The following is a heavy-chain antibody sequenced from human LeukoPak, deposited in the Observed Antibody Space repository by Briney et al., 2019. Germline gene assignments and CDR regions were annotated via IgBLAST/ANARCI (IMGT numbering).Heavy chain of an antibody. CDR2: ISGDAVTS. J-gene: IGHJ4*02. Sequence: AGGSLRLSCAASGFTFKNYAMNWVRQSPGQGLEWVSTISGDAVTSWYADSVKGRFTISRDNSRNTMYLQMNSLRVEDTAVYYCVKDYQVGNSPAFGDYWGQGTLVTISS. D-gene: IGHD1-26*01. V-gene: IGHV3-23*01. CDR1: GFTFKNYA. CDR3: VKDYQVGNSPAFGDY.